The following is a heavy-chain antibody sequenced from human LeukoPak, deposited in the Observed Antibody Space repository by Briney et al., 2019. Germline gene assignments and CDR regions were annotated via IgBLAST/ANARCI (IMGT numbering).Heavy chain of an antibody. CDR3: ARSSNYYGSGSEGMDV. CDR2: IIPIFGTA. CDR1: GGTFSSYA. V-gene: IGHV1-69*13. Sequence: ASVKVSRKASGGTFSSYAISWVRQAPGQGLEWMGGIIPIFGTANYAQKFQGRVTITADESTSTAYMELSSLRSEDTAVYYCARSSNYYGSGSEGMDVWGQGTTVTVSS. J-gene: IGHJ6*02. D-gene: IGHD3-10*01.